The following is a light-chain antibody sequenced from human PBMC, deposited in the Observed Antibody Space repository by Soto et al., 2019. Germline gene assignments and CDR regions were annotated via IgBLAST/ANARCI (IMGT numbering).Light chain of an antibody. CDR1: QSVLYSSNNKNY. J-gene: IGKJ1*01. CDR3: QQYYSTPPLT. V-gene: IGKV4-1*01. CDR2: WAS. Sequence: DIVMTQSPDSLAVSLGERATINCKSSQSVLYSSNNKNYLAWYQQKPGQPPKLLIYWASTRESGVPDRFSGSGSWTDFTLTISILQAEDVAVYYCQQYYSTPPLTFGQGTKVEIK.